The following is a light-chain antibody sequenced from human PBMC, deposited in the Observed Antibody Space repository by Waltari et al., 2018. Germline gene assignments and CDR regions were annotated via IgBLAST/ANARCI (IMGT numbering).Light chain of an antibody. J-gene: IGKJ1*01. CDR1: QIISSW. CDR2: KAS. Sequence: DIQMTQSPSTLSASVGDRVTITCRASQIISSWLAWYQQKPGKAPKLLIYKASSLESGVPSRFSGSGSGTEFTLTISSLQADDFATYYCQQYNSYLWTFGQGTKVEIK. V-gene: IGKV1-5*03. CDR3: QQYNSYLWT.